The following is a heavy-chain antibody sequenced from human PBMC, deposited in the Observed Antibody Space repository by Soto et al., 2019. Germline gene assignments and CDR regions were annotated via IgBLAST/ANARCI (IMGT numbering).Heavy chain of an antibody. D-gene: IGHD2-15*01. V-gene: IGHV5-51*01. CDR2: IYPGDSDT. J-gene: IGHJ4*02. Sequence: PGESLKISCKGSGYSFTSYWIGWVRQMPGKGLEWKGNIYPGDSDTRYSPSFQGQVTISADKSISTAYLQWSSLKASDTAMYYCARRGYCSGGSCYTYYFDYWGQGTLVTVSS. CDR3: ARRGYCSGGSCYTYYFDY. CDR1: GYSFTSYW.